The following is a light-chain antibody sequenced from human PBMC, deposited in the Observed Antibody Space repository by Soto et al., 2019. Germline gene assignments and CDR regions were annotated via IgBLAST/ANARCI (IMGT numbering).Light chain of an antibody. CDR3: QQHNDWPPST. Sequence: ETLLTQSPATLSESPGDRATLPCRASQSVRDNLDWYQQNPGQAPRLLIYGASTRAPGIPDRFSGSGFGTEFSLTISSLQSEDFAVYYCQQHNDWPPSTFGQGTKLEIK. V-gene: IGKV3-15*01. J-gene: IGKJ2*01. CDR2: GAS. CDR1: QSVRDN.